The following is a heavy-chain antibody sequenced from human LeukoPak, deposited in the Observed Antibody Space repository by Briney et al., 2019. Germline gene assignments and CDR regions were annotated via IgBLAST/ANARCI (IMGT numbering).Heavy chain of an antibody. Sequence: GGSLRLSCAASGFTFSNAWMSWVRQAPGKGLEWVANIKQDGSEKYYVDSVKGRFTISRDNAKNSLYLQMNSLRAEDTAVYYCARVAYYDFWSGYYDGGYYYMDVWGKGTTVTVSS. CDR1: GFTFSNAW. CDR3: ARVAYYDFWSGYYDGGYYYMDV. D-gene: IGHD3-3*01. J-gene: IGHJ6*03. V-gene: IGHV3-7*01. CDR2: IKQDGSEK.